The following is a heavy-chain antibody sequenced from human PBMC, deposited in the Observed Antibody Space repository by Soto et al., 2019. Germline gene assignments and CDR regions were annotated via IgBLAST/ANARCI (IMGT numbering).Heavy chain of an antibody. V-gene: IGHV3-23*01. CDR1: GFTFINYA. J-gene: IGHJ4*02. CDR3: AKGPYCSSTSCYAYYFDY. CDR2: ISGGGDGT. Sequence: GGSLRLSCTASGFTFINYAMIWVRQAPGKGLEWVSTISGGGDGTFYADSVKGHFTISRDNSKNTLYLQMNSLRAEDTAVYYCAKGPYCSSTSCYAYYFDYWGQGTLVTVSS. D-gene: IGHD2-2*01.